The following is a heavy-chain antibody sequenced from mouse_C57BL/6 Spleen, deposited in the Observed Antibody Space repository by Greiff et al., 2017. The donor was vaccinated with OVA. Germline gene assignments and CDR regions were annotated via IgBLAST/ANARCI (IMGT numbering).Heavy chain of an antibody. CDR2: ISDGGSYT. CDR1: GFTFSSYA. Sequence: VQLKESGGGLVKPGGSLKLSCAASGFTFSSYAMSWVRQTPEKRLEWVATISDGGSYTYYPDNVKGRFTISRDNAKNNLYLQMSHLKSEDTAMYYCARDRYGSSLYYAMDDWGQGTSVTVSS. D-gene: IGHD1-1*01. CDR3: ARDRYGSSLYYAMDD. J-gene: IGHJ4*01. V-gene: IGHV5-4*01.